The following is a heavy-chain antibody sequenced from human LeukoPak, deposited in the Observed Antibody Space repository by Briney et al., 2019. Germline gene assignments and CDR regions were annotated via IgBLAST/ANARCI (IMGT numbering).Heavy chain of an antibody. V-gene: IGHV3-23*01. CDR2: ISGSGGST. CDR1: GFTFSSYA. D-gene: IGHD3-10*01. J-gene: IGHJ4*02. Sequence: SGGSLRLSCAASGFTFSSYAMSWVRQAPGKGLEWVSAISGSGGSTYYADSVKGRFTTSRDNAKNSLYLQMNSLRAEDTAVYYCARDRGSGTYDYWGQGTLVTVSS. CDR3: ARDRGSGTYDY.